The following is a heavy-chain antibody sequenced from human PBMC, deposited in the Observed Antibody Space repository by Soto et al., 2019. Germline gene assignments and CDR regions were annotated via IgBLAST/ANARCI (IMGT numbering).Heavy chain of an antibody. CDR3: AKDTYYYDRSGYYTYDY. D-gene: IGHD3-22*01. Sequence: PGGSLRLSCVAAGFPFSNYYMDWVRQAPGKGLEWVAVISGSEDNIHYADSVKGRFTISRDNSKNTLDLQMNSLRAEDTAVYYCAKDTYYYDRSGYYTYDYWGQGT. V-gene: IGHV3-23*01. CDR1: GFPFSNYY. CDR2: ISGSEDNI. J-gene: IGHJ4*02.